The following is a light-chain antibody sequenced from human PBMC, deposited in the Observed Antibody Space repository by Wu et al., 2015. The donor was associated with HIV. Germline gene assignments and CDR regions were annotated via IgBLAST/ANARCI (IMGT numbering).Light chain of an antibody. CDR2: GAS. CDR1: QSVYDK. V-gene: IGKV3-15*01. Sequence: EIVMTQSPATLSVSPGERATLSCRASQSVYDKLAWYQQKRGQAPRLLIYGASIRATGVPARFSGSGSGTEFSLTISSPQSEDFAVYYCQQYYKWPPLTFGGGTRVEDQT. CDR3: QQYYKWPPLT. J-gene: IGKJ4*01.